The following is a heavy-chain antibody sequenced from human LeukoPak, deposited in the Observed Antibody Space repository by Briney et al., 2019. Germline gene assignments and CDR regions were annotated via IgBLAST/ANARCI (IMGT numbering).Heavy chain of an antibody. Sequence: PGGSLRLSCAASGFTFITYNMNWVRQAPGKGLEWIGSIYYSGSTYYKPSLKSRVTISLDTSKNQFPLKLSSVTAADTAVYYCARAYSPPQWSPFDYWGQGTLVTVSS. CDR2: IYYSGST. CDR1: GFTFITYN. CDR3: ARAYSPPQWSPFDY. D-gene: IGHD6-13*01. V-gene: IGHV4-39*06. J-gene: IGHJ4*02.